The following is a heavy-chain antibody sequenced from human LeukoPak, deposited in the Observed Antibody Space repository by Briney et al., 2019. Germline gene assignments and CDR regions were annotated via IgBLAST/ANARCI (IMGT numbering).Heavy chain of an antibody. J-gene: IGHJ4*02. D-gene: IGHD3/OR15-3a*01. CDR1: GGSFSGYY. CDR2: INHSGST. V-gene: IGHV4-34*01. CDR3: ARGRDWLLGRRKFDY. Sequence: PSETLSLTCAVYGGSFSGYYWSWIRQPPGKGLEWIGEINHSGSTNYNPSLKSRVTISVDTSKNQFSLKLSSVTAADTAVYYWARGRDWLLGRRKFDYWGQGTLVTVSS.